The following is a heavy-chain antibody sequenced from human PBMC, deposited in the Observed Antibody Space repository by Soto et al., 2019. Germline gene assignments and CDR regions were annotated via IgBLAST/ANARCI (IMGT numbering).Heavy chain of an antibody. Sequence: EVQLVESGGGLVQPGGSLRLSCAASGFTFSSYWMHWVRQAPGKGRVWVSRINSDGSSTSYADSVKGRFTISRDNAKNTLYLQMNSLRAEDTAVYYCARGPRLRFLEWSPRNWFDPWGQGTLVTVSS. CDR1: GFTFSSYW. CDR2: INSDGSST. CDR3: ARGPRLRFLEWSPRNWFDP. D-gene: IGHD3-3*01. V-gene: IGHV3-74*01. J-gene: IGHJ5*02.